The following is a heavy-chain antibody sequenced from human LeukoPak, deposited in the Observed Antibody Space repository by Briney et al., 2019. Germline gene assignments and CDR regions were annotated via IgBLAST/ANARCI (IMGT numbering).Heavy chain of an antibody. CDR1: GGSISSGVYC. Sequence: SETLSLTCTVSGGSISSGVYCWSWIRQRPGEGLQWIGYICSSGSAYYNASLKSRVSMSTDTSNNQFSLKLNSVTAADTAVYYCARGTIGGGFDYWGQGTLVTVSS. J-gene: IGHJ4*02. CDR3: ARGTIGGGFDY. V-gene: IGHV4-31*03. D-gene: IGHD1-1*01. CDR2: ICSSGSA.